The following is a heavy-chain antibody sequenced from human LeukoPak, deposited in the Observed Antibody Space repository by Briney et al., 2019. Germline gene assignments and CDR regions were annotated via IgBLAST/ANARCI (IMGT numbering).Heavy chain of an antibody. Sequence: PGGSLRLSCAASGFTFTNYWMIWARQAPGKGLEWVSYISSSGSTIYYADSVKGRFTISRDNAKNSLYLQMNSLRAEDTAVYYCARDLARYGVAFDPWGQGTLVTVSS. D-gene: IGHD4-17*01. CDR1: GFTFTNYW. CDR2: ISSSGSTI. CDR3: ARDLARYGVAFDP. V-gene: IGHV3-11*01. J-gene: IGHJ5*02.